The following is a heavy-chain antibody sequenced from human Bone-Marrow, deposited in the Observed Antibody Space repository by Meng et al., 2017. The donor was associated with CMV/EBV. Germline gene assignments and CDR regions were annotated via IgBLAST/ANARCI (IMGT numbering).Heavy chain of an antibody. CDR1: GGTFRSYA. V-gene: IGHV1-69*05. CDR3: ASPTSPDYSNYGGYYYGMDV. Sequence: SVKVSCKASGGTFRSYAISWVRQAPGQGLEWMGGIIPIFGTANYAQKFQGRVTITTDESTSTAYMELSGLRSEDTAVYYCASPTSPDYSNYGGYYYGMDVWGQGTTVPVSS. J-gene: IGHJ6*02. CDR2: IIPIFGTA. D-gene: IGHD4-11*01.